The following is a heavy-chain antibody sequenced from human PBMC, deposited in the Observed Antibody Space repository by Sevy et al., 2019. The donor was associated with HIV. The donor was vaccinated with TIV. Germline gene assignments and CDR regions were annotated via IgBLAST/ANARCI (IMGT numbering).Heavy chain of an antibody. CDR3: AREGCTQPHDY. J-gene: IGHJ4*02. D-gene: IGHD2-8*01. CDR2: FSFGCGRI. V-gene: IGHV3-23*01. Sequence: GGSLRLSCAASGFTFAKYSMSWVRQAPGKGLEWVSTFSFGCGRINYANSVKGRFTISRDDSMNTLFLQMNSLRAEDTATYFCAREGCTQPHDYWGQGTLVTVSS. CDR1: GFTFAKYS.